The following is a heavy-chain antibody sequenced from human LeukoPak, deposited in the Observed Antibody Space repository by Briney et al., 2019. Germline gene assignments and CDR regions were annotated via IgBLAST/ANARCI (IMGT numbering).Heavy chain of an antibody. CDR3: AIARGYSSKFDY. J-gene: IGHJ4*02. V-gene: IGHV4-39*07. Sequence: WVRQAPGKGVEWIVSIYHTGTTYYTPSLKSRVTISVDTSKNQFSLKLSSVTAADTAVYYCAIARGYSSKFDYWGQGTLVTVSS. D-gene: IGHD5-18*01. CDR2: IYHTGTT.